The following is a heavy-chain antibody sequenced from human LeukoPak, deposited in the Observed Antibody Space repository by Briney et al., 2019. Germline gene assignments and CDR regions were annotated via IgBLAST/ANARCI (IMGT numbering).Heavy chain of an antibody. CDR1: GDSVSSNSAA. Sequence: SQTLSLTYAISGDSVSSNSAAWNWLRQSPARGLEWLGRTYYRSKWYNDYAVSVKSRITINPDTSKNQFSLQLNSVTPEDTAVYYCARVPMYYDFWSGYLIYGMDVWGQGTTVTVSS. CDR3: ARVPMYYDFWSGYLIYGMDV. D-gene: IGHD3-3*01. V-gene: IGHV6-1*01. J-gene: IGHJ6*02. CDR2: TYYRSKWYN.